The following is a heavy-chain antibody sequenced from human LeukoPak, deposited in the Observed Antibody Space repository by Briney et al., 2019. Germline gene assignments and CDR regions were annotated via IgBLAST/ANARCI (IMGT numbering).Heavy chain of an antibody. V-gene: IGHV4-4*07. D-gene: IGHD6-13*01. J-gene: IGHJ5*02. Sequence: SETLSLTCTVSGGSISSYYWSWIRQPAGKGLEWIGRIYTSGSTNYNPSLKSRATMSVDTSKNQFSLKLSSMTAADTAVYYCARKAAAGNWFDPWGQGTLVTVSS. CDR1: GGSISSYY. CDR3: ARKAAAGNWFDP. CDR2: IYTSGST.